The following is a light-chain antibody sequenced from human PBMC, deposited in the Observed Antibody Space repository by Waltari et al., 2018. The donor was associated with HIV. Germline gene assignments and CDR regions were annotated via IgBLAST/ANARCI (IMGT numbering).Light chain of an antibody. V-gene: IGKV4-1*01. J-gene: IGKJ1*01. CDR2: WAS. Sequence: DIVMTQSPDSLAVSLGERATINCKSSQSVLYSSSNKNYLALYQQKPGQLPKLLIYWASTRESGVPDRFSGSGSGTDFTLTISSLQAEDVAVYYCQQYYSTPWTFGQGTKVEIK. CDR1: QSVLYSSSNKNY. CDR3: QQYYSTPWT.